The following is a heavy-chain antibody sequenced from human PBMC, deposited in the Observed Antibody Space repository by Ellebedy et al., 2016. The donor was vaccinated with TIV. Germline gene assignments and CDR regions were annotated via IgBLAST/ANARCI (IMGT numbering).Heavy chain of an antibody. Sequence: GESLKISCAASGFTFSSYSMNWVRQAPGKGLEWVSYISSSSSTIYYADSVKRRFTISRDNSKNTLYLQMSSLRADDTAIYNCAKDRSPTMIALDFWGQGTLGTVSS. D-gene: IGHD3-22*01. CDR3: AKDRSPTMIALDF. V-gene: IGHV3-48*01. CDR2: ISSSSSTI. CDR1: GFTFSSYS. J-gene: IGHJ4*02.